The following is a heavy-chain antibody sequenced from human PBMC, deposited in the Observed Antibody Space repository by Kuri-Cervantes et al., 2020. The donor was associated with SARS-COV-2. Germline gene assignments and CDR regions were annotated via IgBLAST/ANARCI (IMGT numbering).Heavy chain of an antibody. CDR3: ARHNY. Sequence: TETLSLTCTVSGDSISSGGYYWGWIRQPPGKGLEFIGTIYYDGRTYYNTSLKSRVPISVDTSKNQFSLKLSSVTAADTAFYYCARHNYWSQGTLVTVSS. J-gene: IGHJ4*02. CDR2: IYYDGRT. CDR1: GDSISSGGYY. V-gene: IGHV4-39*01.